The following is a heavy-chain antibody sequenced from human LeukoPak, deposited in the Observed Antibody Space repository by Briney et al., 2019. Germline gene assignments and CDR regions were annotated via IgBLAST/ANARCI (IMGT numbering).Heavy chain of an antibody. V-gene: IGHV3-48*03. J-gene: IGHJ3*02. CDR1: GFTFSSYE. CDR3: VRELVPHSSGYDAFHI. Sequence: PGGSLRLSCAASGFTFSSYEMDWFRQAPGKGLEWISYISSSDHIYNADSTSGLFTISRYKDKKSLFMQMNSLRVEETAIYYGVRELVPHSSGYDAFHIWGQGTMVTVSS. CDR2: ISSSDHI. D-gene: IGHD5-12*01.